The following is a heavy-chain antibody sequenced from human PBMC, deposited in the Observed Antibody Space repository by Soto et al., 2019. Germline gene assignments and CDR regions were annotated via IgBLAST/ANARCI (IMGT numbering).Heavy chain of an antibody. D-gene: IGHD1-1*01. CDR3: ARSRDAYNHDY. CDR2: IYYSGGT. CDR1: GGSISSYY. J-gene: IGHJ4*02. V-gene: IGHV4-59*01. Sequence: SETLSLTCTVSGGSISSYYWSWIRQPPGKGPEWIGYIYYSGGTNYNPSPNSRVTISVDTSKNQFSLKLSSVTAADTAVYYCARSRDAYNHDYWGQGTLVTVSS.